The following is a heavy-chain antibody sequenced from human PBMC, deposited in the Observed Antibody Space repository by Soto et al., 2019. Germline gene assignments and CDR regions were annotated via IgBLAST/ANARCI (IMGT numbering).Heavy chain of an antibody. Sequence: QVQLVQSGAEVKKPGASVKVSCKASGYTFTSYTLHWVRQAPGQSLEWMGWINTGNGNTKYSQKFQGRVTITRDTSASTAYMELSSLRSEDTAVYYCARGDTMVRVVSIDYFDYWGHGTLVTVSS. D-gene: IGHD3-10*01. CDR3: ARGDTMVRVVSIDYFDY. J-gene: IGHJ4*01. CDR1: GYTFTSYT. CDR2: INTGNGNT. V-gene: IGHV1-3*04.